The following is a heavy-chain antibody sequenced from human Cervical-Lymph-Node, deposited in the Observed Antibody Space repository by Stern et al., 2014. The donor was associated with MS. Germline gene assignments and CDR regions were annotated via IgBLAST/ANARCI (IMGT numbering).Heavy chain of an antibody. V-gene: IGHV1-46*01. CDR1: GYTFTRYY. CDR3: AREVAGHRLGMMDV. D-gene: IGHD6-19*01. Sequence: QDQLVQSGAEVKKPGASVKVSCKASGYTFTRYYMHWVRQAPGQGLEWMGIINPSGGSTSNAQKFQGRVTMNRDTSTSTVHMELSSLRSEDTAVYYCAREVAGHRLGMMDVWGQGTTVTVSS. CDR2: INPSGGST. J-gene: IGHJ6*02.